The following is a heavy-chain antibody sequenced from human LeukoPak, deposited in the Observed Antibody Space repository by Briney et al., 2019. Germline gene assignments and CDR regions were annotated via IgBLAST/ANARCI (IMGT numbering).Heavy chain of an antibody. CDR2: ISGSGGST. CDR1: GFTFSNYA. J-gene: IGHJ4*02. Sequence: QAGGSLRLSCAASGFTFSNYAMSWVRQAPGKGLEWVSAISGSGGSTYYADSVKGRFTISRDNSKNTLYLQMNSLRAEDTPVYYCSKALSQWLDPPDYWGQGTLVTVSS. D-gene: IGHD6-19*01. CDR3: SKALSQWLDPPDY. V-gene: IGHV3-23*01.